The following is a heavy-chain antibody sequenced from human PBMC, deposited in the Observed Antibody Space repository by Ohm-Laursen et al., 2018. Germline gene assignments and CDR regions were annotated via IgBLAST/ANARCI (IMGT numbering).Heavy chain of an antibody. CDR3: ARDGSYGDYYY. CDR2: IYHSGST. V-gene: IGHV4-38-2*02. CDR1: GYSISSGYY. Sequence: QTLSLTCAVSGYSISSGYYWGWIRQPPGKGLEWIGSIYHSGSTYYNPSLKSRVTISVDTSKNQFSLKLSSVTAADTAVYYCARDGSYGDYYYWGQGTLVTVSS. J-gene: IGHJ4*02. D-gene: IGHD4-17*01.